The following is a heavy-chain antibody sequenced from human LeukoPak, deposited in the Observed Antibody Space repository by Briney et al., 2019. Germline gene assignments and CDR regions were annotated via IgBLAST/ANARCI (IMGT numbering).Heavy chain of an antibody. D-gene: IGHD2-15*01. V-gene: IGHV1-2*06. Sequence: ASVKVSCKASGYTFTGYYMHWVRQAPGHGLEWMGRINPNSGGTNYAQKFQGRVTMTRDTSISPAYMELSRLRSDDPAVYYCARDKVVVRRNWFDPWGQGPLVTVSS. CDR1: GYTFTGYY. J-gene: IGHJ5*02. CDR2: INPNSGGT. CDR3: ARDKVVVRRNWFDP.